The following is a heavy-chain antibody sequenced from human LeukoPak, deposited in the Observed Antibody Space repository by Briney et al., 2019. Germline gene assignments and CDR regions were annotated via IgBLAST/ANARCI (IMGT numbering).Heavy chain of an antibody. CDR3: ARDRRGTIFGVVTERPYYYYYYYMDV. Sequence: SVKVSCKASGGTFSSYAISWVRQAPGQGLEWLGRIIPIFGTANYAQKFQGRVTITTDESTSTAYMELSSLRSEDTAVYYCARDRRGTIFGVVTERPYYYYYYYMDVWGKGTTVTVSS. V-gene: IGHV1-69*05. CDR2: IIPIFGTA. CDR1: GGTFSSYA. D-gene: IGHD3-3*01. J-gene: IGHJ6*03.